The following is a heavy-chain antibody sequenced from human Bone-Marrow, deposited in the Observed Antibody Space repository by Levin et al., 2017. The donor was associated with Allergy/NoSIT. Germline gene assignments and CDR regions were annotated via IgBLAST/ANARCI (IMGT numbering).Heavy chain of an antibody. CDR1: GYTFTGYY. Sequence: GASVKVSCKASGYTFTGYYMHWVRQAPGQGLEWMGWINPNSGGTNYAQKFQGRVTMTRDTSISTAYMELSRLRSDDTAVYYCARVVRVRGYSSGWYGYWGQGTLVTVSS. J-gene: IGHJ4*02. D-gene: IGHD6-19*01. CDR3: ARVVRVRGYSSGWYGY. CDR2: INPNSGGT. V-gene: IGHV1-2*02.